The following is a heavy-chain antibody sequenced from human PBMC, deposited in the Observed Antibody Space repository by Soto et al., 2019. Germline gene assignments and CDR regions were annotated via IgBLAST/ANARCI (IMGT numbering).Heavy chain of an antibody. V-gene: IGHV4-59*01. J-gene: IGHJ6*02. D-gene: IGHD5-18*01. Sequence: LSLTCTVSGGSISSYYWSWIRQPPGKGLEWIGYIYYSGSTNYNPSLKSRVTISVDTSKNQFSLKLSSVTAADTAVYYCARVRGYSYGWAPYYYGMDVWGQGTTVTVSS. CDR1: GGSISSYY. CDR2: IYYSGST. CDR3: ARVRGYSYGWAPYYYGMDV.